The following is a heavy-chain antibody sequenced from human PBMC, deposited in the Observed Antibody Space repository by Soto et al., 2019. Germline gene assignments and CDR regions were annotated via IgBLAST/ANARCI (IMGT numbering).Heavy chain of an antibody. V-gene: IGHV1-8*01. CDR2: MNPNSGNT. D-gene: IGHD6-13*01. CDR3: ARGGAASPDYYYYYMAV. CDR1: GDTFTSYD. J-gene: IGHJ6*03. Sequence: ASVKVSCKASGDTFTSYDINWVRQATGQGLEWMGWMNPNSGNTGYAQKFQGRVTMTRNTSISTAYMELSSLRSEDTAVYYCARGGAASPDYYYYYMAVWGKGTTVTV.